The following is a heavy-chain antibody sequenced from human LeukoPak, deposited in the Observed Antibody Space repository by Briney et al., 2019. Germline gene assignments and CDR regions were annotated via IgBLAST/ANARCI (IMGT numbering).Heavy chain of an antibody. Sequence: GGSLRLSCAASGFSFSNCWMSWVRQAPGKGLEWVANIKQDGSEKYYVDSVKGRFTISRNNAKNSLYLQMNSLRSEDTAVYYCARGGLSYYDILTGYYRNWFDPWGQGTLVTVSS. V-gene: IGHV3-7*03. J-gene: IGHJ5*02. CDR2: IKQDGSEK. CDR1: GFSFSNCW. D-gene: IGHD3-9*01. CDR3: ARGGLSYYDILTGYYRNWFDP.